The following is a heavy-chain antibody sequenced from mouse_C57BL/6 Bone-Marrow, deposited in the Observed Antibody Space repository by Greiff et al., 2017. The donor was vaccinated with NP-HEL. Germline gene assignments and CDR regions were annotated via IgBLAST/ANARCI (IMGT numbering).Heavy chain of an antibody. CDR1: GYAFSSSW. Sequence: QVQLPPSGPELVKPGASVKISCTASGYAFSSSWMNWVKQRPGKGLEWIGRIYPGDGDTNYNGKFKGKATLTADKSSSTAYMQLSSLTSEDSAVYFCARGAQYEGYFDVWGTGTTVTVSS. CDR3: ARGAQYEGYFDV. D-gene: IGHD2-12*01. CDR2: IYPGDGDT. J-gene: IGHJ1*03. V-gene: IGHV1-82*01.